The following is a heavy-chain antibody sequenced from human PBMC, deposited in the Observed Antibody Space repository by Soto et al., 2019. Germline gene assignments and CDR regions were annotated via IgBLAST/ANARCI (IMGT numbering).Heavy chain of an antibody. Sequence: SVKVSCKASGGTFNNYPITWVRRAPGEGLEWMGGSIPIFGTANYAQKFQGRVTISVDESTSTAYMELSSLRSEDTAVYYCARGRGYSGDDHYYYFDMDVWGQGTTVTVSS. CDR1: GGTFNNYP. J-gene: IGHJ6*02. CDR2: SIPIFGTA. D-gene: IGHD5-12*01. CDR3: ARGRGYSGDDHYYYFDMDV. V-gene: IGHV1-69*13.